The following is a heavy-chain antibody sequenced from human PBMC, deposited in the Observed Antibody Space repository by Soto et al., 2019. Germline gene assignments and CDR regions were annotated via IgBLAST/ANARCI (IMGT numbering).Heavy chain of an antibody. V-gene: IGHV3-30*18. CDR2: ISYDGSNK. CDR3: AKDIVVVTARYYYGMDV. CDR1: GFTFSSYG. Sequence: LRLSCAASGFTFSSYGMHWVRQAPGKGLEWVAVISYDGSNKYYADSVKGRFTISRDNSKNTLYLQMNSLRAEDTAVYYCAKDIVVVTARYYYGMDVWGQGTTVTVSS. J-gene: IGHJ6*02. D-gene: IGHD2-21*02.